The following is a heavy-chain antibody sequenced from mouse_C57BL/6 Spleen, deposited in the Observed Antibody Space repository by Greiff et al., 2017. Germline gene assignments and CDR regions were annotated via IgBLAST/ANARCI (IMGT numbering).Heavy chain of an antibody. Sequence: QVQLQQPGAELVKPGASVKMSCKASGYTFTSYWITWVKQRPGQGLEWIGDIYPGSGSTKYNEKFKSKATLTVDTSSSTAYMQLSSLTSEDSAVYYCSRITTVVATYDYWGQGTTLTVSS. J-gene: IGHJ2*01. CDR2: IYPGSGST. D-gene: IGHD1-1*01. CDR1: GYTFTSYW. CDR3: SRITTVVATYDY. V-gene: IGHV1-55*01.